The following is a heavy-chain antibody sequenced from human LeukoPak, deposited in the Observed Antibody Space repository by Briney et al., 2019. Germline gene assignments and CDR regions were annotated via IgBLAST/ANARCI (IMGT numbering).Heavy chain of an antibody. CDR3: ARGNYYYFLDY. CDR1: GFTLSSYS. CDR2: ISSSSDST. V-gene: IGHV3-48*04. J-gene: IGHJ4*02. Sequence: GGSLRLSCTASGFTLSSYSMNWVRQAPGKGLEWVSNISSSSDSTNYADSVKGRFTISRDNAKNSLYLQMNSLRADDTAVYYCARGNYYYFLDYWGQGTLVTVSS. D-gene: IGHD3-22*01.